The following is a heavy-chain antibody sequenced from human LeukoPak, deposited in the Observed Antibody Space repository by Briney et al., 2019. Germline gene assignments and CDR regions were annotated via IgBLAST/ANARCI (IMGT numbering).Heavy chain of an antibody. CDR2: INPNRGGT. D-gene: IGHD6-6*01. CDR3: ARAIAARREDY. CDR1: GYTFTGYH. J-gene: IGHJ4*02. V-gene: IGHV1-2*02. Sequence: ASVKVSCKASGYTFTGYHMHWVRQAPGQGLEWMGWINPNRGGTNYAQKFQGRVTMTRDTSINTAYMELGRLRSDDTAVYYCARAIAARREDYWGQGTLVTVSS.